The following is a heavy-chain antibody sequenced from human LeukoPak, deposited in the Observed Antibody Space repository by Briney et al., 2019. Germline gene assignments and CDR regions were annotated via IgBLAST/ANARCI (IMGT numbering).Heavy chain of an antibody. J-gene: IGHJ4*02. V-gene: IGHV4-39*01. CDR1: GGSISSSSYY. Sequence: SETLSLTCTVSGGSISSSSYYWGWIRQPPGKGLEWIGSIYYSGSTYYNPSLESRVTISVDTSKNQFSLKLSSVTAADTTVYYCARMGTAVAFNYWGQGTLVTVSS. D-gene: IGHD6-19*01. CDR3: ARMGTAVAFNY. CDR2: IYYSGST.